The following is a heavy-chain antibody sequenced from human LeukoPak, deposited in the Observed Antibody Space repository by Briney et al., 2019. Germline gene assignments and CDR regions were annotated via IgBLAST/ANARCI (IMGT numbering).Heavy chain of an antibody. CDR2: IKQDGSET. CDR1: GLTSINYW. J-gene: IGHJ4*02. CDR3: ARWGYTNGWYYFEN. D-gene: IGHD6-19*01. Sequence: PGGSLRLSCAASGLTSINYWMGWVRQAPGQGLEWVANIKQDGSETYYVDSVKGRFTISRDNAKSSLFLHMNSLRAEDTAVYYCARWGYTNGWYYFENWGQGTRVTVSS. V-gene: IGHV3-7*01.